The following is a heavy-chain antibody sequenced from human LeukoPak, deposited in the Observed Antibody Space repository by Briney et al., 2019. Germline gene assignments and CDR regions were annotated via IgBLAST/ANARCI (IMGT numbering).Heavy chain of an antibody. J-gene: IGHJ4*02. D-gene: IGHD2-2*01. V-gene: IGHV3-30-3*01. CDR1: GFTFSSYA. CDR3: AKASSGSSSL. Sequence: GGSLRLSCAASGFTFSSYAMHWVRQAPGKGLEWVAVISYDGSNKYYADSVKGRFTISRDNSKNTLYLQMNSLRAEDTAVYYCAKASSGSSSLWGQGTLVTVSS. CDR2: ISYDGSNK.